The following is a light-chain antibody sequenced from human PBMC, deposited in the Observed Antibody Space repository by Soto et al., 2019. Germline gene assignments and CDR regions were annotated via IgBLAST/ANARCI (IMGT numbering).Light chain of an antibody. CDR1: QSITNY. Sequence: DLQMTQSPSSLSASVGDRVTISCRASQSITNYLTWFQQKPGKAPSLLIFAADNLQDGVPSRFSGSGSGRDFSLTISSLQPEDFATYYCQQSYDMPWTFGQGTKVEIK. V-gene: IGKV1-39*01. CDR3: QQSYDMPWT. CDR2: AAD. J-gene: IGKJ1*01.